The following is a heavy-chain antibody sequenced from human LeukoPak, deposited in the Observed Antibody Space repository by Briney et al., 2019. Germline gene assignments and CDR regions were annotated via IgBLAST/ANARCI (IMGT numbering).Heavy chain of an antibody. CDR2: INPNSGGT. CDR1: GYTFTGYY. D-gene: IGHD3-10*01. V-gene: IGHV1-2*02. CDR3: ARALGFGESNFDY. Sequence: ASVKVSCKASGYTFTGYYMHWVRQAPGQGLEWMGWINPNSGGTNYAQKFQGRVTMTRDTSISTAYMGLSRLRSDDTAVYYCARALGFGESNFDYWGQGTLVTVSS. J-gene: IGHJ4*02.